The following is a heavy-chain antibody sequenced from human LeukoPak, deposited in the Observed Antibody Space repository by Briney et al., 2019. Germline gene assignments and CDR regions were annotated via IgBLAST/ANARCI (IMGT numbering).Heavy chain of an antibody. J-gene: IGHJ4*02. Sequence: ASVKVSCKTSGYTFTGYYIHWVRQAPGQGLEWMGWINPNSGVTKYAQKFQDRVTMTRDTSISMVYMELSSLRSDDTAVYYCARATSFDYWGQGTLVTASS. CDR3: ARATSFDY. CDR1: GYTFTGYY. V-gene: IGHV1-2*02. CDR2: INPNSGVT. D-gene: IGHD3-16*01.